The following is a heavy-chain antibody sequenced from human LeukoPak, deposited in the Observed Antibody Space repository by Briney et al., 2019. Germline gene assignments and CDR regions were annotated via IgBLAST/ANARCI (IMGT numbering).Heavy chain of an antibody. CDR1: GFTFSSYA. Sequence: PGRSLRLSCAASGFTFSSYAMHWVRQAPGKGLEWVAVISYDGSNKYYADSVKGRFTISRDNSKNTLYLQMNSLRAEDTAVYYCARIGRLRFLEWLQTLPEFDHWGQGTLVTVSS. J-gene: IGHJ4*02. CDR3: ARIGRLRFLEWLQTLPEFDH. D-gene: IGHD3-3*01. V-gene: IGHV3-30-3*01. CDR2: ISYDGSNK.